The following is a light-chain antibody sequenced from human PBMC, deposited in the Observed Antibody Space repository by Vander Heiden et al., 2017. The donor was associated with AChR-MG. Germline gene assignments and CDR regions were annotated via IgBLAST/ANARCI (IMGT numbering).Light chain of an antibody. V-gene: IGLV1-47*01. J-gene: IGLJ2*01. CDR1: SSNIGSNY. Sequence: QSVLTQPPSASGPPGQGVPISCSGSSSNIGSNYVFCYQQLPGTTPKLLIYRNNPRPSGVPARFSCSKSGTSASLAISGLRSEDEADDYCAAWDDSLSGVVFGGGTKLTVL. CDR2: RNN. CDR3: AAWDDSLSGVV.